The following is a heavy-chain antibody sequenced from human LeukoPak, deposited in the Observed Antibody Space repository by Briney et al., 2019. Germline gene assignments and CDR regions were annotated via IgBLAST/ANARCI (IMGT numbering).Heavy chain of an antibody. CDR1: GYTFTSYA. J-gene: IGHJ6*03. Sequence: ASVKVSCKASGYTFTSYAMNWVRQAPGQGLEWMGWINTNTGNPTYAQGFTGRFVFSLDTSVSTAYLQISTLKAEDTAVYYCARPELRWNAYYYMDVWGKGTTVTVSS. CDR2: INTNTGNP. CDR3: ARPELRWNAYYYMDV. D-gene: IGHD4-23*01. V-gene: IGHV7-4-1*02.